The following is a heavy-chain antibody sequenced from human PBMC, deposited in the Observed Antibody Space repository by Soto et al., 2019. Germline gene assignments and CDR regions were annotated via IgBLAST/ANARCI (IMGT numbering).Heavy chain of an antibody. CDR3: ARESEDLTSNFDY. J-gene: IGHJ4*02. Sequence: GWSLRLSCAASGFTFTRYSMNLVRQAPGKGLEWVSSISSTTNYIYYGDSMKGRFTIPRDNAKNSLYLEMNSLRAEDTAVYYCARESEDLTSNFDYWGQGTLVTVSS. CDR1: GFTFTRYS. CDR2: ISSTTNYI. V-gene: IGHV3-21*06.